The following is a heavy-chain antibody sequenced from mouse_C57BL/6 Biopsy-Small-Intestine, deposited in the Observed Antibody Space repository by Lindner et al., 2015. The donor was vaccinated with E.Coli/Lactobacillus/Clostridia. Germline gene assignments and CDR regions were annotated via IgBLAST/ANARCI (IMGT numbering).Heavy chain of an antibody. J-gene: IGHJ1*01. CDR3: ARSGYYYGMDV. CDR1: GYTFTTYA. D-gene: IGHD1-1*01. V-gene: IGHV1-84*02. Sequence: SVKVSCKASGYTFTTYAMQWVRQAPGQRLEWMGWISAGNGNTKYSRNFQGRVTITRDTSASTAYMEVSSLRSEDTAVYYCARSGYYYGMDVWGQGTTVTVSS. CDR2: ISAGNGNT.